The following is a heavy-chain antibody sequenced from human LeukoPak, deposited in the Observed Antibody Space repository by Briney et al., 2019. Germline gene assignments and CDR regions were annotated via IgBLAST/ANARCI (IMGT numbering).Heavy chain of an antibody. CDR3: ARLNGEATIFGY. V-gene: IGHV3-30*02. J-gene: IGHJ4*02. D-gene: IGHD5-12*01. CDR1: GFTFDCCG. Sequence: GGSLRLSCAASGFTFDCCGMHWVRQAPGKGLEWVAFIRNVGNDKYYADSVKGRFFISRDNSKNTLSLQMNSLRVEDTAVYYCARLNGEATIFGYWGQGSLVTVSS. CDR2: IRNVGNDK.